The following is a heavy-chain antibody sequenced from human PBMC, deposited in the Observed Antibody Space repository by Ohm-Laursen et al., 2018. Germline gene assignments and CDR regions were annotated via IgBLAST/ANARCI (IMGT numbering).Heavy chain of an antibody. D-gene: IGHD3-10*01. CDR2: ISSSGSTI. Sequence: SLRLSCAASGFTFSDYYMSWIRQAPGKGLEWVSYISSSGSTIYYADSVKGRFTISRDNAKNSLYLQMNSLRAEDTAVYYCASRDYYGSGNLEFDPWGQGTLVTVSS. CDR3: ASRDYYGSGNLEFDP. CDR1: GFTFSDYY. V-gene: IGHV3-11*04. J-gene: IGHJ5*02.